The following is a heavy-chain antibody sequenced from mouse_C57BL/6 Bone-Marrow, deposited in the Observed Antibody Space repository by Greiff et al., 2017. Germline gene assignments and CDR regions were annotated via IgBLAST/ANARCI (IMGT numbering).Heavy chain of an antibody. D-gene: IGHD2-5*01. CDR2: IDPSDSYT. CDR1: GYTFTSYW. V-gene: IGHV1-69*01. J-gene: IGHJ2*01. CDR3: ARDDSNLYYFDY. Sequence: QVQLQQPGAELVMPGASVKLSCKASGYTFTSYWMHWVKQRPGQGLEWIGEIDPSDSYTNYNQKFKGKSTLTVDKSSSTAYMQLSSLTSEDSAVYYCARDDSNLYYFDYWGQGTTLTVSS.